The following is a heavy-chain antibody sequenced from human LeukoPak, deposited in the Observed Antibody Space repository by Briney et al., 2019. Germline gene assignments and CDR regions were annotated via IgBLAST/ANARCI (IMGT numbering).Heavy chain of an antibody. J-gene: IGHJ4*02. CDR1: GFTFSRYA. D-gene: IGHD2-2*01. CDR2: ISGSGGST. CDR3: AKGGVARDQDTSWLGFDY. Sequence: GGSLRLSCAASGFTFSRYAMHWVRQAPGKGLEWVSAISGSGGSTYYADSVKGRFTISRDNSKNTLYLQMNSLRAEDTAVYYCAKGGVARDQDTSWLGFDYWGQGTLVTVSS. V-gene: IGHV3-23*01.